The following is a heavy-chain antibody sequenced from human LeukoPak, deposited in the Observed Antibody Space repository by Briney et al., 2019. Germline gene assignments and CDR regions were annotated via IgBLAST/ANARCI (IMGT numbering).Heavy chain of an antibody. CDR3: AGDSYYDSSGYSTTSVY. D-gene: IGHD3-22*01. Sequence: SVKVSCKASGGTFSSYAISWVRQAPGQGLEWMGRIIPIFGTANYAQKFQGRVTITTDESTSTAYMELSSLRSEDTAVYYCAGDSYYDSSGYSTTSVYWGQGTLVTVSS. J-gene: IGHJ4*02. CDR1: GGTFSSYA. CDR2: IIPIFGTA. V-gene: IGHV1-69*05.